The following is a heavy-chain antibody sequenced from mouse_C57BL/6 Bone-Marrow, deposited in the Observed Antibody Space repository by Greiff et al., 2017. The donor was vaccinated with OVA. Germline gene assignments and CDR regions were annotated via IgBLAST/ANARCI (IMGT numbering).Heavy chain of an antibody. J-gene: IGHJ4*01. D-gene: IGHD1-1*01. CDR1: GYTFTDYY. Sequence: EVQGVESGPELVKPGASVKMSCKASGYTFTDYYMHWVKQSHGKSLEWIGYIYPNNGGNGYNQKFKGQATLTVDKSSSTAYMELRSLTSADSAVYYCARREHGSSLYYAMDYWGQGTSVTVSS. CDR3: ARREHGSSLYYAMDY. V-gene: IGHV1-34*01. CDR2: IYPNNGGN.